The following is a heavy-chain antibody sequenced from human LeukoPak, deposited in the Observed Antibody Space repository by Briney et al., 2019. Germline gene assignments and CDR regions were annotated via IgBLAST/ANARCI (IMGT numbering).Heavy chain of an antibody. Sequence: GGSLRLSCAASGFTFSSYWMSCVRQAPGKGLEWVANIKQDGSEKYYVDSVKGRFTISRDNAKNSLYLQMNSLRAEDTAVYCCARDFKETYDFWSGYQGMSVYWGQGTLVTVSS. CDR2: IKQDGSEK. CDR1: GFTFSSYW. J-gene: IGHJ4*02. D-gene: IGHD3-3*01. V-gene: IGHV3-7*01. CDR3: ARDFKETYDFWSGYQGMSVY.